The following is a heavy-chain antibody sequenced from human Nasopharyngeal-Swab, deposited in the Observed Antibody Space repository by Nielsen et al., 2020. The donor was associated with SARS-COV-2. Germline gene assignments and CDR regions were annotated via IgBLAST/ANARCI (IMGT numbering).Heavy chain of an antibody. D-gene: IGHD4-23*01. CDR2: IYPGDSDT. CDR1: GYSFTSYW. CDR3: ARLQPDYGGKYNWFDP. V-gene: IGHV5-51*01. J-gene: IGHJ5*02. Sequence: GESLKISWKGSGYSFTSYWIGWVRQMPGKGLEWMGIIYPGDSDTRYSPSFQGQVTISADKSISTAYLQWSSLKASDTAMYYCARLQPDYGGKYNWFDPWGQGTLVTVSS.